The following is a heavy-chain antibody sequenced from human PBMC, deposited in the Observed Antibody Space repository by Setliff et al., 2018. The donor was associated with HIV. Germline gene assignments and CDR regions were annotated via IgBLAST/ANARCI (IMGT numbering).Heavy chain of an antibody. V-gene: IGHV4-34*01. Sequence: KPSETLSLTCAVYGGSFSGYYWTWIRQPPGKGLEWIGEITHSGSTNYNPSLETRVTISVDTSKNQFSLKLSSVTAADTAVYYCAKGVAGLQYYYYYMDVWGKGTTVT. J-gene: IGHJ6*03. CDR3: AKGVAGLQYYYYYMDV. CDR1: GGSFSGYY. CDR2: ITHSGST. D-gene: IGHD6-19*01.